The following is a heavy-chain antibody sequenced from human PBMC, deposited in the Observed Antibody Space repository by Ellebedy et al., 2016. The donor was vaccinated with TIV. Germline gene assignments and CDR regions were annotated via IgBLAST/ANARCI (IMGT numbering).Heavy chain of an antibody. V-gene: IGHV4-38-2*01. CDR3: VRSGFSTFDFDY. CDR2: VYHFENSDHN. CDR1: GYSISSGYY. J-gene: IGHJ4*02. D-gene: IGHD6-13*01. Sequence: SETLSLTCAVSGYSISSGYYCGWIRQPPGKGLEWIGSVYHFENSDHNYYKPSLKSRVTISGDTSKNHFSLKVTSATAADTAVYYCVRSGFSTFDFDYWGQGTLVTVSS.